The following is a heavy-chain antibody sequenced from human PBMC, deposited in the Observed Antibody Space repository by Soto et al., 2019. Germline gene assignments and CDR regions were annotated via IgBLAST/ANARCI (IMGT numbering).Heavy chain of an antibody. V-gene: IGHV3-23*04. CDR1: GFTFSSYS. D-gene: IGHD3-22*01. Sequence: EVQLVESGGGLVKPGGSLRLSCAASGFTFSSYSMNWVRQAPGKGLEWVSSISSSGGSTYYADSVKGRFTISRDNSKNTLYLQMNSLRAEDTAVYYCAKAGYDSSGSNIIDYWGQGTLVTVSS. CDR3: AKAGYDSSGSNIIDY. CDR2: ISSSGGST. J-gene: IGHJ4*02.